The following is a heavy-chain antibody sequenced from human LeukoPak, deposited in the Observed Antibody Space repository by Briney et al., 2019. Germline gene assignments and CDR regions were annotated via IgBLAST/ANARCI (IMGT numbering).Heavy chain of an antibody. J-gene: IGHJ4*02. CDR3: ARDDPRVGATETD. V-gene: IGHV3-7*01. D-gene: IGHD1-26*01. CDR1: GFTFSSYA. Sequence: GGSLRLSCAASGFTFSSYAMSWVRQAPGKGLEWVANIKHDGSEKYYMDSVKGRFTISRDDAKNSLYLQMNSLRVEDTAVYYCARDDPRVGATETDWGQGALVTVSS. CDR2: IKHDGSEK.